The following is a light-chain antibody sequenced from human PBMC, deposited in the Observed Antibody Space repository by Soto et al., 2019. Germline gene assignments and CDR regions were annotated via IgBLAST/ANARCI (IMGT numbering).Light chain of an antibody. V-gene: IGKV3-11*01. CDR2: DTS. CDR1: QSVSSY. CDR3: QQRSNWPVT. Sequence: EIVLTQSPATLSLSPGEGATLSCRASQSVSSYLAWYQQKPGQAPRLLIYDTSNRATGIPARFSGSGSGTDFTLIISSLEPEDFAVYYCQQRSNWPVTFGLGTKVEV. J-gene: IGKJ1*01.